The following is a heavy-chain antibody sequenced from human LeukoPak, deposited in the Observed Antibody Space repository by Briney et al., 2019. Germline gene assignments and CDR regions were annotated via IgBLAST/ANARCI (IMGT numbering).Heavy chain of an antibody. CDR3: ARVPRYFGFMDV. V-gene: IGHV3-21*01. Sequence: GGSLRLSCAASGFTFSSYSMNWVRQAPGKGLEWVSSISSSSYIYYADSVKGRFTISRDNAKNSLYLQMNSLRAEDTAVYYCARVPRYFGFMDVWGQGTTVTVSS. CDR2: ISSSSYI. D-gene: IGHD3-9*01. J-gene: IGHJ6*02. CDR1: GFTFSSYS.